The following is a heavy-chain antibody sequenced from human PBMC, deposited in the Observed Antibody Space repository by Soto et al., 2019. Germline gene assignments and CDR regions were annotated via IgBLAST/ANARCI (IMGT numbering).Heavy chain of an antibody. D-gene: IGHD3-10*01. CDR1: GGYISSGGYS. J-gene: IGHJ4*02. V-gene: IGHV4-30-2*01. Sequence: QLQLQESGAGLVKPSQTLSLTCAVSGGYISSGGYSRSWIRQPPGNGLEWIGYIYHSASNYYNPSLQSRVTISVDRSKNQFSLKVSSVTASEMAVDYCARGPPFGYWGQGTLVTVSS. CDR2: IYHSASN. CDR3: ARGPPFGY.